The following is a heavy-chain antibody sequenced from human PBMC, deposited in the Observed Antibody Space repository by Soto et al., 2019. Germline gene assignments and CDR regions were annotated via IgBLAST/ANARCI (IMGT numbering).Heavy chain of an antibody. Sequence: QITLKECGPTLVKPTQTLTLTCTFSGFSLSSSGEGVGWIRQPPGKAPEWLALIYWDDDKRYSPSLKSRLTITKDTSRNQVVLTMTNMEPVDTATYYCTHRPVRELSFDYWGQGTLVTVSS. CDR2: IYWDDDK. CDR3: THRPVRELSFDY. V-gene: IGHV2-5*02. CDR1: GFSLSSSGEG. J-gene: IGHJ4*02. D-gene: IGHD1-7*01.